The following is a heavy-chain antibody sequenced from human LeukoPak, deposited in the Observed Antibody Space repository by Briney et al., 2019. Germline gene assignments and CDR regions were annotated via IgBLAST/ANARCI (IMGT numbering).Heavy chain of an antibody. CDR2: IYYSGST. CDR1: GFTVSSNY. D-gene: IGHD6-13*01. V-gene: IGHV4-39*07. CDR3: ARRYSSSPSHFDY. J-gene: IGHJ4*02. Sequence: GSLRLSCAASGFTVSSNYMSWIRQSPGKGLEWIGSIYYSGSTYYNPSLKSRVTISVDTSKNQFSLNLSSVTAADTAVYYCARRYSSSPSHFDYWGQGTLITVSS.